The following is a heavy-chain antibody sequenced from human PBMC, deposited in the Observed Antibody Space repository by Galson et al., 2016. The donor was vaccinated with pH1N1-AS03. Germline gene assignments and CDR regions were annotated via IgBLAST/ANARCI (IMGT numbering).Heavy chain of an antibody. D-gene: IGHD1-26*01. CDR3: ARETIRAGEFDL. CDR1: GFTFSSHS. Sequence: SLRLSCAASGFTFSSHSMHWARQAPDEGLEWVAGISYHGNNKFYVHSVKGRFTISRDSLQNTLDLQMNSLSAEDSAVYFCARETIRAGEFDLWGRGTVVTVSS. J-gene: IGHJ3*01. CDR2: ISYHGNNK. V-gene: IGHV3-30-3*01.